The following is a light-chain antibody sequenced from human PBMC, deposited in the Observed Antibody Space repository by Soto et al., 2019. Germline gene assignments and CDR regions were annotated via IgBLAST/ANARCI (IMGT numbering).Light chain of an antibody. V-gene: IGLV3-1*01. CDR3: QAWDSSTSVV. CDR2: QDS. J-gene: IGLJ2*01. CDR1: KLGDKY. Sequence: SYELTQPPSVSVSPGQTANITCSGAKLGDKYACWYQQKPGQSPVLVIYQDSKRPSGIPERFSGSNSGNTATLTISGTQAMDEAVYYCQAWDSSTSVVFGGGTKLTVL.